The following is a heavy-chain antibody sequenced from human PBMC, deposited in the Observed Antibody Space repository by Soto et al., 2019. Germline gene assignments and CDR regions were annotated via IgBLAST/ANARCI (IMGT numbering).Heavy chain of an antibody. D-gene: IGHD3-10*01. CDR3: ARKGINMVRGVIIMRNWFDP. CDR2: IYHSGST. CDR1: GGSISSSNW. J-gene: IGHJ5*02. V-gene: IGHV4-4*02. Sequence: SETLSLTCAVSGGSISSSNWWSWVRQPPGKGLEWIGEIYHSGSTNYNPSLKSRVTISVDKSKNQFSLKLSSVTAADTAVYYCARKGINMVRGVIIMRNWFDPWGQRTLVTVSS.